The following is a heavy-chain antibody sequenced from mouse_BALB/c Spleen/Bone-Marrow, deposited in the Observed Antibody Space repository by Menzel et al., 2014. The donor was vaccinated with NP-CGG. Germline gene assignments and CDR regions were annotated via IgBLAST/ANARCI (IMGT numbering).Heavy chain of an antibody. D-gene: IGHD1-1*01. Sequence: EVKVVESGGGLVKPGGSLKLSCAASGFTFSDYYMYWVRQTPEKRLEWVATISDSGSYTYYPDSVKGRFTISRDNAKNNLYLKRSSLKSEDTAMYYCARFYYYGSNYFDVWGTGTAVTVTS. CDR1: GFTFSDYY. CDR2: ISDSGSYT. V-gene: IGHV5-4*02. CDR3: ARFYYYGSNYFDV. J-gene: IGHJ1*03.